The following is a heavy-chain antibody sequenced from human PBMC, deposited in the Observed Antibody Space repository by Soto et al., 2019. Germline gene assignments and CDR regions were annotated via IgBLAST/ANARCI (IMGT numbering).Heavy chain of an antibody. J-gene: IGHJ4*02. D-gene: IGHD1-20*01. CDR3: ARVVDGISGADY. V-gene: IGHV3-48*02. CDR2: ISIVSSIM. CDR1: GFTFSLYN. Sequence: EVQLVESGGGLVQPGGSLRLSCAASGFTFSLYNMIWVRQAPGEGLEWISYISIVSSIMYYADSVKGRFTISRDNAENSLYLQMNSLRDEDTAVYYCARVVDGISGADYWGQGTLVTVSS.